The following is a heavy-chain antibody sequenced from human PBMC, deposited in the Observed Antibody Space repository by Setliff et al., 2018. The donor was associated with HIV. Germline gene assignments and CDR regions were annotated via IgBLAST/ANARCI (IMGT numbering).Heavy chain of an antibody. CDR1: GGSITSYY. CDR2: IYYSGRT. Sequence: PSETLSLTCTVSGGSITSYYWSWIRQPPGKGLDWIGYIYYSGRTNYNPSLKSRVTISLDTSKNQFSLKLRSVTAADTAVYYCARAPLGDIVVVPAHFDSWGQGTLVTVSS. D-gene: IGHD2-2*01. J-gene: IGHJ4*01. V-gene: IGHV4-59*01. CDR3: ARAPLGDIVVVPAHFDS.